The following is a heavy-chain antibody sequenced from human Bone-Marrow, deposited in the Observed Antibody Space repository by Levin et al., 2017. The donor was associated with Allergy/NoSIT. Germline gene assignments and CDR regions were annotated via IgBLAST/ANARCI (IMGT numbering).Heavy chain of an antibody. CDR2: LDGSSGKT. D-gene: IGHD4-17*01. V-gene: IGHV3-23*01. CDR3: AKAGTTVMLDYSYLDV. Sequence: GGSLRLSCRLSGFIFADYAMNWVRQAPGRGLEWVSSLDGSSGKTHYADSVKGRFTISREYSKNTLFLQMNSLRVEDTARYYCAKAGTTVMLDYSYLDVWGEGTAVTVSS. J-gene: IGHJ6*03. CDR1: GFIFADYA.